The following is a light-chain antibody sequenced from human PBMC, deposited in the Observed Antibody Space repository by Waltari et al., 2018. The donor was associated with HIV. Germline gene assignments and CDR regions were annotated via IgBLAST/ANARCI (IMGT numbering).Light chain of an antibody. J-gene: IGKJ1*01. CDR3: QHYGGSSWT. V-gene: IGKV3-20*01. CDR2: GTS. CDR1: QSFSNAY. Sequence: EIVLTQSPGTLSLSPGERATLSCRASQSFSNAYLTWYQQRRGQAPRLLIYGTSIRATGIPDRFSGSGSGTDFTLTIDRLEPEDFAVYYCQHYGGSSWTFGQGTEVEIK.